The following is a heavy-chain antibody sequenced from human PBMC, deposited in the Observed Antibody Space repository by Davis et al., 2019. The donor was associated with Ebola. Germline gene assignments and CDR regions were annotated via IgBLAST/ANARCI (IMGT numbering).Heavy chain of an antibody. CDR1: GFTFSNYA. J-gene: IGHJ4*02. Sequence: GESLKISCAASGFTFSNYAMSWVRQAPGGGLEWVSGISASGADIKYADSVKGRFTVSRDNSKSTLYLQMNSLRAEDTAVYYCASGGQPTVTIDCWGQGTLVTVSS. CDR2: ISASGADI. V-gene: IGHV3-23*01. CDR3: ASGGQPTVTIDC. D-gene: IGHD4-11*01.